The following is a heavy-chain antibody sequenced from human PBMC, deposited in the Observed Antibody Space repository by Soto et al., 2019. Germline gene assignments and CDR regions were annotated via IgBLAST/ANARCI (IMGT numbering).Heavy chain of an antibody. Sequence: PSDTLSISCIVSGVSISSYCLTSIRQPAGKGLEWIGRIYTSGTTNYNPALESRVTMSVDTSKNQFSLRLSSVTAADTAVYYCARGRGSTGTTYYFDYWGQGTLVNVSS. CDR1: GVSISSYC. J-gene: IGHJ4*02. D-gene: IGHD1-1*01. CDR3: ARGRGSTGTTYYFDY. CDR2: IYTSGTT. V-gene: IGHV4-4*07.